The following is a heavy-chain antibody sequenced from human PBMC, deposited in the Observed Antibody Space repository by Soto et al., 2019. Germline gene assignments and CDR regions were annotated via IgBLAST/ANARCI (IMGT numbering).Heavy chain of an antibody. CDR1: VDIVSSNSAA. J-gene: IGHJ6*02. V-gene: IGHV6-1*01. D-gene: IGHD5-12*01. CDR3: ARDGKWLRLGYYYYGMDV. CDR2: TYYRSKWYN. Sequence: SQTLSLTCAISVDIVSSNSAAWNCIRQSPSRGLEWLGRTYYRSKWYNDYAVSVKSRITINPDTSKNQFSLQLNSVTPEDTAVYYCARDGKWLRLGYYYYGMDVWGQGTTVTVSS.